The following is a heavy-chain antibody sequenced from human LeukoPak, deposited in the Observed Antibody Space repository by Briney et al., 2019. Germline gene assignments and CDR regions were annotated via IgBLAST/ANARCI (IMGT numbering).Heavy chain of an antibody. V-gene: IGHV4-4*07. J-gene: IGHJ6*03. Sequence: SETLSLTCTVSGGSISRYYWSWIRQPAGKGLEWIGRIYTSGSTNYNPSLKSRVTMSVDTSKNQFSLKLSSVTAADTAVYYCARAGSSYYYYYLDVWGKGTTVTISS. D-gene: IGHD6-13*01. CDR1: GGSISRYY. CDR2: IYTSGST. CDR3: ARAGSSYYYYYLDV.